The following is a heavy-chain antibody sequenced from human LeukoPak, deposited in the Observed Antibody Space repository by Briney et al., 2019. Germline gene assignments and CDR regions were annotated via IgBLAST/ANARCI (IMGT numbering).Heavy chain of an antibody. CDR3: AKGGTTVVDY. Sequence: PGGSLRLSCGATGFTISSYWMHWARHAPGKGLVWVSRINSDGSSTTYADSVKGRFTISRDNAKNTLYLQMNSLRADDTAVYYCAKGGTTVVDYWGQGTLVTVSS. CDR1: GFTISSYW. J-gene: IGHJ4*02. V-gene: IGHV3-74*03. D-gene: IGHD4-23*01. CDR2: INSDGSST.